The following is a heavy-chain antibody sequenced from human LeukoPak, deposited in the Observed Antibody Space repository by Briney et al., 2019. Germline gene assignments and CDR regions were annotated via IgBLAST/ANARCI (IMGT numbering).Heavy chain of an antibody. V-gene: IGHV3-30-3*01. Sequence: GGSLRLSCAASGFTFSSYAIHWVRQAPGKGLEWVAVISYDGSNKLYADSVKGRFTISRDNSKNTLYLQMNSLRAEDTAVYYCARAAAPTTSNWFDPWGQGTLVTVSS. CDR1: GFTFSSYA. J-gene: IGHJ5*02. CDR2: ISYDGSNK. D-gene: IGHD1-14*01. CDR3: ARAAAPTTSNWFDP.